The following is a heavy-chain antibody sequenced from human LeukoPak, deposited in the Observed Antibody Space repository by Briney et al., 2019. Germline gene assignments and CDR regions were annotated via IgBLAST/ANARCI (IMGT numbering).Heavy chain of an antibody. V-gene: IGHV4-39*07. Sequence: PSETLSLTCTVSGGSISSSSYYWGWIRQPPGKGLEWIGSIYYSGSTYYNPSLKSRVTISVDTSKNQFSLKLSSVTAADTAVYYCARDVAAIIAAAGTKPYNWFDPWGQGTLVTVSS. J-gene: IGHJ5*02. CDR3: ARDVAAIIAAAGTKPYNWFDP. CDR2: IYYSGST. CDR1: GGSISSSSYY. D-gene: IGHD6-13*01.